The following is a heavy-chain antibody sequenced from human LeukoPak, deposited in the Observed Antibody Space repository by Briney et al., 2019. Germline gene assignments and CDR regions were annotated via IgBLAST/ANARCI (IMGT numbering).Heavy chain of an antibody. D-gene: IGHD5-12*01. Sequence: SETLSLTCAVYGGSFSGYYWSWIRQPPGKGLEWIGEINHSGSTNYNPSHKSRVTISVDTSKNQFSLKLSSVTAADTAVYYCARHLSRKYSGNDLDRNYNWFDPWGQGTLVTVSS. CDR1: GGSFSGYY. J-gene: IGHJ5*02. CDR2: INHSGST. V-gene: IGHV4-34*01. CDR3: ARHLSRKYSGNDLDRNYNWFDP.